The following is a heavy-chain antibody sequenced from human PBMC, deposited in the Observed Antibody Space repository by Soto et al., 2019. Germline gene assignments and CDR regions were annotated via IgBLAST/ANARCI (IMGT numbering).Heavy chain of an antibody. D-gene: IGHD5-18*01. V-gene: IGHV1-46*01. CDR3: ARVGGYSYGGVDY. CDR1: GYPFTSYY. Sequence: QVQLVQSGAEVKKPGASVKVSCKASGYPFTSYYLHWVRRAPGQGLEWMGIINPSGGSTTYAQKCQGRVTMTRDTSTSTVYMELSSLRSEDTAGDYCARVGGYSYGGVDYWGQGTLVTVSS. CDR2: INPSGGST. J-gene: IGHJ4*02.